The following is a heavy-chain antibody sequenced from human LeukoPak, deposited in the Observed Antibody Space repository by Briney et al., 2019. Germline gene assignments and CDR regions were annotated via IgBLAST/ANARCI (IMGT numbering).Heavy chain of an antibody. V-gene: IGHV5-51*01. CDR2: IYPGDSDT. D-gene: IGHD1-26*01. CDR3: ARSVGATMSYAY. J-gene: IGHJ4*02. CDR1: GSIFTSYW. Sequence: GASLQISCKGSGSIFTSYWIGWVRQLPGKGLEWMGIIYPGDSDTRSSPSFQGQVTISADKSISTAYLQWSSLKASDTAMYYCARSVGATMSYAYWGQGTLVTVSS.